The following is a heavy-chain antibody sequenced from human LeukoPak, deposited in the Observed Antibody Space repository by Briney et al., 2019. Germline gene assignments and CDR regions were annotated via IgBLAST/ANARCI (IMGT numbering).Heavy chain of an antibody. CDR3: ARAGPSSSWHQFDY. D-gene: IGHD6-13*01. CDR2: IYSGGRT. CDR1: GFTFSSYA. V-gene: IGHV3-66*01. J-gene: IGHJ4*02. Sequence: GGSLRLSCAASGFTFSSYAMSWVRQAPGKGLELVSVIYSGGRTYYADSVKGRFTISRDNSKNTLYFQMNSLRAEDTAVYYCARAGPSSSWHQFDYWGQGTLVTVSS.